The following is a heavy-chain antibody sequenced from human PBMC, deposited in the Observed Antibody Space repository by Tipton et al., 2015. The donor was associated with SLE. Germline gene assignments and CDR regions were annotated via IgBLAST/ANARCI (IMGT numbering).Heavy chain of an antibody. Sequence: SLRLSCAASGLNFDDFAMHWVRQAPGKGLEWVSGISWNSGATGYGDSVKGRFTISRDNAKNSLYLQMNSLRPEDTALYYCATDRTVTTRGFDYWGQGTLVTVSS. CDR3: ATDRTVTTRGFDY. D-gene: IGHD4-17*01. V-gene: IGHV3-9*01. CDR1: GLNFDDFA. CDR2: ISWNSGAT. J-gene: IGHJ4*02.